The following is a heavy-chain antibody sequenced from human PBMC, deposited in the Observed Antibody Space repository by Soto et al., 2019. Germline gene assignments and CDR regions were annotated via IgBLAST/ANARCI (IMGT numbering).Heavy chain of an antibody. V-gene: IGHV3-53*01. D-gene: IGHD1-26*01. CDR2: IDNGGKT. CDR1: GFTVRTNY. CDR3: VSSPTYIGSDYFDY. J-gene: IGHJ4*02. Sequence: EVQLVESGGGLIQPGGSLRLSCAASGFTVRTNYMGWLRQAPGKGLELVSLIDNGGKTYYADSVKGRFTIARDNSKNTVYLQMNSLSAEVRAVYDCVSSPTYIGSDYFDYCGQGTLVTVSP.